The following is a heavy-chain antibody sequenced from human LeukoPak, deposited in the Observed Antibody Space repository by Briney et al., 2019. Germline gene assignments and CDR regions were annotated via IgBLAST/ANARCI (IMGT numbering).Heavy chain of an antibody. Sequence: ASVKVSCKASGGTFSSYAISWVRQAPGQGLEWMGGIIPIFGTANYAQKFQGRVTITADESTSTAYVELSSLRSEDTAVYYCARRVPPYWYFDLWGRGTLVTVSS. CDR3: ARRVPPYWYFDL. CDR2: IIPIFGTA. CDR1: GGTFSSYA. J-gene: IGHJ2*01. V-gene: IGHV1-69*01.